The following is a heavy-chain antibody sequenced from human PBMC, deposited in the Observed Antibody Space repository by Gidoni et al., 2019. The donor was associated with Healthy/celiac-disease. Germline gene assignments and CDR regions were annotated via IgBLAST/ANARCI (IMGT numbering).Heavy chain of an antibody. CDR3: AHRRARYSSSWYYFDY. V-gene: IGHV2-5*02. Sequence: QITLKESGPTLVKPTQTLTLTCTFSGFSLSTSGVGVGWIRQPPGKALEWLALIYWDDDKRYSPSLKGRLTITKDTSKNQVVLTMTNMDPVDTATYYCAHRRARYSSSWYYFDYWGQGTLVTVSS. CDR1: GFSLSTSGVG. J-gene: IGHJ4*02. D-gene: IGHD6-13*01. CDR2: IYWDDDK.